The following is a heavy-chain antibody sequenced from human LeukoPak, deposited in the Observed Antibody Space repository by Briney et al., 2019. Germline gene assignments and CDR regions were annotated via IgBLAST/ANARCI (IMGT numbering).Heavy chain of an antibody. J-gene: IGHJ5*02. CDR3: ARESGWFGP. CDR2: TYYRSRWYS. D-gene: IGHD1-26*01. Sequence: KPSQTLSLTCAISGDSFSSNSAAWHWIRQSPSRGLEWLGRTYYRSRWYSEYAVSVKSRLTINPDTSKNQFSLQLNSVTPEDTAVYYCARESGWFGPWGQGTLVTVSS. CDR1: GDSFSSNSAA. V-gene: IGHV6-1*01.